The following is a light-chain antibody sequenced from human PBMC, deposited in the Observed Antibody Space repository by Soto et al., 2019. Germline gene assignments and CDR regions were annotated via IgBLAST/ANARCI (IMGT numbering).Light chain of an antibody. CDR2: RNN. V-gene: IGLV1-47*01. CDR1: SSNIGSNY. Sequence: QSVLTQPPSASGTPGQRVTISCSGSSSNIGSNYVYWYQQLPGTAPKLLIYRNNQRPSGVPDRFSGSKSGTSASLAISGLRSEDEADYYCAAWDDRLSGRVFGGGTKRTVL. J-gene: IGLJ2*01. CDR3: AAWDDRLSGRV.